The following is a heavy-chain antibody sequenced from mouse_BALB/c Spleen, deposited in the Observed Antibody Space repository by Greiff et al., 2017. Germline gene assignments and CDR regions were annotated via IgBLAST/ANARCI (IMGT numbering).Heavy chain of an antibody. CDR2: ISYSGST. J-gene: IGHJ1*01. V-gene: IGHV3-2*02. CDR1: GYSITSDYA. CDR3: ARGSSYWYFDV. Sequence: EVKLMESGPGLVKPSQSLSLTCTVTGYSITSDYAWTWIRQFPGNKLEWMGYISYSGSTSYNPSLKSRISITRDTSKNQFFLQLNSVTTEDTATYYCARGSSYWYFDVWGAGTTVTVSS. D-gene: IGHD1-1*01.